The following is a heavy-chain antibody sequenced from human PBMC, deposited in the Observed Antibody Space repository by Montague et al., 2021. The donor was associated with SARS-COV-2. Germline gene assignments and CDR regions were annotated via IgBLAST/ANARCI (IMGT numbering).Heavy chain of an antibody. CDR1: GGSISSYC. Sequence: SETLSLTCTVSGGSISSYCWSWIRQPPGKGLEWIGYIYYSGSTNYNPSLKSRVTISVDTSKNQFSLKLSSVTAADTAVYYCAREGGGSGSYYYSFDYWGQGTLVTVSS. D-gene: IGHD3-10*01. V-gene: IGHV4-59*01. CDR2: IYYSGST. CDR3: AREGGGSGSYYYSFDY. J-gene: IGHJ4*02.